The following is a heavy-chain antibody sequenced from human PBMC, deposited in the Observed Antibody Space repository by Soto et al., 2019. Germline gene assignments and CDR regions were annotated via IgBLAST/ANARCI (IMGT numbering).Heavy chain of an antibody. J-gene: IGHJ6*02. CDR3: ARDKGGRSGMDV. CDR1: GFTFSTRW. V-gene: IGHV3-7*04. D-gene: IGHD2-15*01. CDR2: IREDGREK. Sequence: EVQLVESGGGLVQPGGSLRLSCAASGFTFSTRWMIWVRQAPGKGLEWVANIREDGREKFYVDSVKGRVTISRDNAKNSLYLQMNNLRAEDTAVYYCARDKGGRSGMDVWGQGTTVTVAS.